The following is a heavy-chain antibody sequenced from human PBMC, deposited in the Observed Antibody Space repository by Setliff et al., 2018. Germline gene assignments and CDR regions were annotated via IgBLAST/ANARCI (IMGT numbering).Heavy chain of an antibody. D-gene: IGHD1-26*01. CDR1: GFTFNKYW. CDR3: AGGKTVGY. CDR2: IKEDGSEK. V-gene: IGHV3-7*03. J-gene: IGHJ4*02. Sequence: GGSLRLSCAASGFTFNKYWMSRVRQAPGKGLEWVANIKEDGSEKNYVDSVKGRFIISRDNAKNSLYLQMNSLRAEDTAVYYCAGGKTVGYWGQGTLVTVSS.